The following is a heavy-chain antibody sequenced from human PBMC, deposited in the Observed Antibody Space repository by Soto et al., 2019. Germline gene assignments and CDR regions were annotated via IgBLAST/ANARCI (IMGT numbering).Heavy chain of an antibody. CDR1: GYTFTYYY. D-gene: IGHD5-18*01. CDR3: AREVERGSSYGYLEY. Sequence: QVQLVQSGAEVKKPGASVKVSCKASGYTFTYYYIHWVRQAPGQGLEWMGIINPSSGGTSYAQKFQGRVTMNRDTSTSTVYMELSSLRSEDTAVYYCAREVERGSSYGYLEYWGQGTLVTVSS. V-gene: IGHV1-46*01. CDR2: INPSSGGT. J-gene: IGHJ4*02.